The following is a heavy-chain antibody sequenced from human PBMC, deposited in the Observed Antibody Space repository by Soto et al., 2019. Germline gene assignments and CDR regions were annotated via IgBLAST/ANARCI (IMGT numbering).Heavy chain of an antibody. Sequence: SETLSLTCAVYGGSFTGYYWTWIRQPPGKGLEWIGEINHSGTTNYNPSLKSRVTISVDTSKNQFSLNLTSVTAADTAVYFCARSYDLFGQYYFDDWGHGNLVTVSS. CDR3: ARSYDLFGQYYFDD. V-gene: IGHV4-34*01. CDR2: INHSGTT. J-gene: IGHJ4*01. D-gene: IGHD3-9*01. CDR1: GGSFTGYY.